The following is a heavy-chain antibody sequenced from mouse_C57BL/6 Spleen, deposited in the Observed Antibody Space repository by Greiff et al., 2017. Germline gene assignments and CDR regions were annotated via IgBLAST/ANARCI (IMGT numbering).Heavy chain of an antibody. Sequence: ESGPGLVKPSQSLSLTCSVTGYSITSGYYWNWIRQFPGNKLEWMGYISYDGSNNYNPSLKNRISITRDTSKNQFFLKLNSVTTEDTATYYCARADYYGSSPYYYAMDYWGQGTSVTVSS. CDR1: GYSITSGYY. V-gene: IGHV3-6*01. CDR2: ISYDGSN. D-gene: IGHD1-1*01. CDR3: ARADYYGSSPYYYAMDY. J-gene: IGHJ4*01.